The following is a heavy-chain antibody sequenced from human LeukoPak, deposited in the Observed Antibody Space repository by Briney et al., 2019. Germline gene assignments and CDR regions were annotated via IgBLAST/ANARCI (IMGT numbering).Heavy chain of an antibody. CDR3: ARGLWFGEFYFDY. J-gene: IGHJ4*02. Sequence: GGSLRLSCAASGFTFDDYAMHWVRQAPGKGLEWVSGISWNSGSIGYADSVKGRFTISRDNSKNTLYLQMNSLRAEDTAVYYCARGLWFGEFYFDYWGQGTLVTVSS. CDR2: ISWNSGSI. CDR1: GFTFDDYA. V-gene: IGHV3-9*01. D-gene: IGHD3-10*01.